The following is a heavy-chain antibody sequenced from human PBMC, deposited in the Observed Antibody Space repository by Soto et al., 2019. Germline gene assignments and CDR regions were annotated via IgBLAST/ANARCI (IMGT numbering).Heavy chain of an antibody. Sequence: EVQLVESGGGLVQPGGSLRLSCAASGFTFSDYSMTWVRQAPGKGLEWISYISSSSTSIYYADSVKGRVTISRDNAKKSLYLQMNSLRADDTAVYYCAREWGGYDFDCWGQGTLVTVSS. D-gene: IGHD5-12*01. CDR2: ISSSSTSI. CDR1: GFTFSDYS. J-gene: IGHJ4*02. V-gene: IGHV3-48*01. CDR3: AREWGGYDFDC.